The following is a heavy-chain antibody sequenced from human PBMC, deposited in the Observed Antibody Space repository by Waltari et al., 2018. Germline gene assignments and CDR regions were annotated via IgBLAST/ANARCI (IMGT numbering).Heavy chain of an antibody. J-gene: IGHJ4*02. D-gene: IGHD6-13*01. V-gene: IGHV5-10-1*03. Sequence: EVQLEQSGAAVRKPGESLTISCKAPGYDSTPYWITGVRQIPGKGLEWMGRIDPSDSYLSYSPSFQGHVTISADTSTNTAYLHWTSLTASDTAIYYCARHSTRGSSWNDFWGQGTLVTVSS. CDR3: ARHSTRGSSWNDF. CDR2: IDPSDSYL. CDR1: GYDSTPYW.